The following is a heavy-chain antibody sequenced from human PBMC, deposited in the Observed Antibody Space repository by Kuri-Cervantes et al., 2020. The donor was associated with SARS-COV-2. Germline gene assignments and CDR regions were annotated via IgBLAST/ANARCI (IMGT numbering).Heavy chain of an antibody. CDR3: ARATVTSYSLSFSAFDI. CDR2: IIPIFGTA. D-gene: IGHD4-17*01. CDR1: GGTFSSYA. V-gene: IGHV1-69*13. J-gene: IGHJ3*02. Sequence: SVKVSCKASGGTFSSYAISWVRRAPGQGLEWMGGIIPIFGTANYAQKFQGRVTITADESTSTAYMELRSLRSDDTAMYFCARATVTSYSLSFSAFDIWGQGTVVTVSS.